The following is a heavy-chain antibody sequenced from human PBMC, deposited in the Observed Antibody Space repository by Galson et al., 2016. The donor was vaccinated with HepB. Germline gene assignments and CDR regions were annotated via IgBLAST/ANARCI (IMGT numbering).Heavy chain of an antibody. V-gene: IGHV1-18*01. Sequence: SVKVSCKASGYTFTSYGISWVRQAPGQGLEWMGWISAYNHNTHYAQNLQDRVTLTTESSTSTAYMELRSLSSDDTAVYYCARQYGEYDWFDPWGQGTLVTVTS. CDR3: ARQYGEYDWFDP. J-gene: IGHJ5*02. CDR2: ISAYNHNT. D-gene: IGHD4-17*01. CDR1: GYTFTSYG.